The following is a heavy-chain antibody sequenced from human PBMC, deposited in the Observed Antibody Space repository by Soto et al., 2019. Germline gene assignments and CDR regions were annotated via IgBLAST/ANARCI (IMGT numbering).Heavy chain of an antibody. CDR1: GFTFNTYW. CDR3: ARLSVVRGVASDC. Sequence: EVRLVESGGGLVQPGGSLRLSCAASGFTFNTYWMHWVRQAPGSGLVWVSRINSDGRSIDYAASVKGRFTISRDNAKNTQYLQVTSLAAADTAVYYGARLSVVRGVASDCWGQGTLVTV. J-gene: IGHJ4*02. D-gene: IGHD3-10*01. CDR2: INSDGRSI. V-gene: IGHV3-74*01.